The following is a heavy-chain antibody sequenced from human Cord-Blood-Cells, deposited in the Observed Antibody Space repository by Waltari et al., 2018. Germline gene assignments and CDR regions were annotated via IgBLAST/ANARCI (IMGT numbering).Heavy chain of an antibody. CDR3: ARESSSSYYFDY. CDR1: GFTFSSYG. Sequence: QVQLVESGGGVVQPGRYLRLSCAASGFTFSSYGMHWVRQAPGKGMEWVAVIWYDGSNKYYADSVKGRFTIARDNSKNTLYLQMNSLRAEDTAVYYCARESSSSYYFDYWGQGTLVTVSS. CDR2: IWYDGSNK. V-gene: IGHV3-33*01. J-gene: IGHJ4*02. D-gene: IGHD6-6*01.